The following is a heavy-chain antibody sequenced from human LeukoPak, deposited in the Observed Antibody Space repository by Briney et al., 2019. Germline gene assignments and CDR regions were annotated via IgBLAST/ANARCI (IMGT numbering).Heavy chain of an antibody. D-gene: IGHD5-12*01. CDR3: ARGNSGYDSAFDY. CDR1: GFTFSDYY. CDR2: ISSSSSYT. Sequence: PGGSLRLSCAASGFTFSDYYMSWIRQAPGKGLEWVSYISSSSSYTNYADSVKGRFTISRDNAKNSLYLQMNSLRAEDTAVYYCARGNSGYDSAFDYWGQGTLVTVSS. J-gene: IGHJ4*02. V-gene: IGHV3-11*06.